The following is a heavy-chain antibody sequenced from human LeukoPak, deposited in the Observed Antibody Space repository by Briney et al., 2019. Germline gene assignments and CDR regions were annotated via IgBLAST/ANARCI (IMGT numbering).Heavy chain of an antibody. D-gene: IGHD3-22*01. J-gene: IGHJ4*02. CDR1: GGSISTGSYY. V-gene: IGHV4-61*02. CDR2: IYTSGST. CDR3: ARVTTGGYYNC. Sequence: PSQTLSLTCTVSGGSISTGSYYWSWIRQPAGKGLEWIGRIYTSGSTNYNPSPKSRVTISVDTSKNQFSLKLSSVTAADTAVYYCARVTTGGYYNCWGQGTLVTVSS.